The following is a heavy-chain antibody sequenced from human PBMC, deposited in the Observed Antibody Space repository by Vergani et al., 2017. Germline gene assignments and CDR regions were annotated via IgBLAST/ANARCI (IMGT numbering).Heavy chain of an antibody. J-gene: IGHJ1*01. CDR1: GFSLSTSGVG. V-gene: IGHV2-5*02. D-gene: IGHD2-15*01. CDR2: IYWDDDK. CDR3: ADSYCSGGSCFNPPRH. Sequence: QITLKESGPTLVKPTQTLTLTCTFSGFSLSTSGVGVGWIRQPPGKALEWLALIYWDDDKRYSPSLKSRLTITKDTSKNQVVLTMTNMDPVDTATYYCADSYCSGGSCFNPPRHWGQGTLVTVSS.